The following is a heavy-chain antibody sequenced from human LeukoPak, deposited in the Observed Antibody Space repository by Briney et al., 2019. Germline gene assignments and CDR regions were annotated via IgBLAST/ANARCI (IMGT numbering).Heavy chain of an antibody. Sequence: GESLKISCKGSGYSFTSYWIGWVRQMPGKGLEWMGIIYPGDSDTRYSPSFQGQVTISADKSISTAYLQWSSLKASDTATHYCARQVYDILTGYQDYFDYWGQGTLVTVSS. D-gene: IGHD3-9*01. J-gene: IGHJ4*02. CDR2: IYPGDSDT. CDR3: ARQVYDILTGYQDYFDY. CDR1: GYSFTSYW. V-gene: IGHV5-51*01.